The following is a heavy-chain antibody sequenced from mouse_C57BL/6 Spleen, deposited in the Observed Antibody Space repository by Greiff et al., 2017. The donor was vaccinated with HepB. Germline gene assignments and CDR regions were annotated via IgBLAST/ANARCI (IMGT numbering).Heavy chain of an antibody. CDR1: GFSLTSYG. CDR2: IWSGGST. CDR3: ARIYYGSSYGYFDV. V-gene: IGHV2-2*01. Sequence: VKLVESGPGLVQPSQSLSITCTVSGFSLTSYGVHWVRQSPGKGLEWLGVIWSGGSTDYNAAFISRLSISKDNSKSQVFFKMNSLQADDTAIYYCARIYYGSSYGYFDVWGTGTTVTVSS. J-gene: IGHJ1*03. D-gene: IGHD1-1*01.